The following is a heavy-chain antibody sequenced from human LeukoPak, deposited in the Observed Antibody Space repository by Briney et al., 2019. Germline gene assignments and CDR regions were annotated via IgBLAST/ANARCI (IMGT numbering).Heavy chain of an antibody. CDR2: VSYSGST. Sequence: SETLSLTCSVTGDSMNSNAYWWGWVRQPPGKGLEWIGSVSYSGSTNYNPSLKSRIIISVDTSKNQVSLQLSSVTAADTAVYYCARLWPFYYDSRGNWFDSWGQGTLVPVSS. CDR1: GDSMNSNAYW. V-gene: IGHV4-39*01. J-gene: IGHJ5*01. D-gene: IGHD3-22*01. CDR3: ARLWPFYYDSRGNWFDS.